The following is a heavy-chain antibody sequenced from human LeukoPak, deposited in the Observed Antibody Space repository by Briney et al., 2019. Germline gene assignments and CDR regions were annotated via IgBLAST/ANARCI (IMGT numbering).Heavy chain of an antibody. Sequence: RGSLRLSCAASGFTFSSYGMDWVRQAPGKGLEWVAFIRYDGSNKYYADSVKGRFTISRDNSKNTLYLQMNSLRAEDTAVYYCAKDMGYYDSSGYVDYWGQGTLVTVSS. CDR2: IRYDGSNK. CDR3: AKDMGYYDSSGYVDY. J-gene: IGHJ4*02. CDR1: GFTFSSYG. D-gene: IGHD3-22*01. V-gene: IGHV3-30*02.